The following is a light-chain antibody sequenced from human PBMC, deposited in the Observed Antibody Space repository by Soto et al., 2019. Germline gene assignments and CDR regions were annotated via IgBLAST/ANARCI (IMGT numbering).Light chain of an antibody. V-gene: IGKV1-39*01. CDR3: QQNQDIPPT. J-gene: IGKJ1*01. CDR1: QSIDTY. Sequence: DIQMTQSPSSLSASVGDRVTVTCRASQSIDTYLNWYQQRPGQAPKLLIYVASTLQSGVPSRFSGSGSGTHFTLPISSLQPEDFATYYCQQNQDIPPTFGQGTRV. CDR2: VAS.